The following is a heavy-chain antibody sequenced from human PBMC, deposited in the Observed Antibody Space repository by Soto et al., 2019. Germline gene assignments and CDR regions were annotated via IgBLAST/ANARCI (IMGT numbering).Heavy chain of an antibody. CDR2: IYFRGTT. D-gene: IGHD4-17*01. Sequence: QVQLQESGPGLVKPSQTLSLTCTVSGGSITSHTHYWSWIRQHPGKGLEWIGNIYFRGTTYYNPTLESRVIISIDTSKHQFSLRLTSVTAADTAVYFCATYDYGDFYFDDWGQGTLVYVFS. CDR1: GGSITSHTHY. CDR3: ATYDYGDFYFDD. J-gene: IGHJ4*02. V-gene: IGHV4-31*03.